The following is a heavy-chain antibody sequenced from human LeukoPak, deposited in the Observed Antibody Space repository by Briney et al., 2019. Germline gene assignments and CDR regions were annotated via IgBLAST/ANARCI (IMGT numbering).Heavy chain of an antibody. CDR1: GGSISSYY. Sequence: PSETLSLTCTVSGGSISSYYWSWIRQPAGKGLEWIGRIYTSGSTNYNPSLRSRVNMSVDKSKNQFSLKLSSVTAADTAVYYCARGCSSTSCYFSGGNWFDPWGQGTLVIVSS. D-gene: IGHD2-2*01. CDR3: ARGCSSTSCYFSGGNWFDP. J-gene: IGHJ5*02. CDR2: IYTSGST. V-gene: IGHV4-4*07.